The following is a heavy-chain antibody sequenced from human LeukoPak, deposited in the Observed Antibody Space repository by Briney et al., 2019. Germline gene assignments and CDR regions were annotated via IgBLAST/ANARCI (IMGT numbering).Heavy chain of an antibody. J-gene: IGHJ4*02. CDR3: ARDSGGSGSYYNPYFDY. V-gene: IGHV3-48*03. Sequence: GGSLRLSCAASGFTFSSYEMNWVRQAPGKGLEWVSYISSSGSTIYYADSVKGRFTISRDNAKSSLYLQMNSLRAEDTAVYYCARDSGGSGSYYNPYFDYWGQGTLVTVSS. CDR2: ISSSGSTI. D-gene: IGHD3-10*01. CDR1: GFTFSSYE.